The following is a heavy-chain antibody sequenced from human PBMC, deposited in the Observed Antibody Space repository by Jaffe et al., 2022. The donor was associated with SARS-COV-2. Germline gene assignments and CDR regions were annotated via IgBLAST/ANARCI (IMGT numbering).Heavy chain of an antibody. Sequence: QLQLQESGPGLVKPSETLSLTCTVSGDSISSNSYYWGWIRQPPGKGLEWIGSMYYSGNTYYNPSLKSRVTISVDTSKNQFSLNLSSVTAADTAVYYCARNRIEAPMVRGLTRKLNWFDPWGQGTLVTVSS. V-gene: IGHV4-39*01. CDR2: MYYSGNT. CDR1: GDSISSNSYY. D-gene: IGHD3-10*01. CDR3: ARNRIEAPMVRGLTRKLNWFDP. J-gene: IGHJ5*02.